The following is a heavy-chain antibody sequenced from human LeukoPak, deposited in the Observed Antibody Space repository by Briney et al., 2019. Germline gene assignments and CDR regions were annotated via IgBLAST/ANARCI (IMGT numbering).Heavy chain of an antibody. CDR1: GVSISGFY. D-gene: IGHD6-19*01. Sequence: ASETLSLTCTVSGVSISGFYWGWIRQPPGKGLEWIGFIYYSGSANYNPSLKSRVTMSVDTSKNQFPLKLSSVTAADTAFYYCARDRDSSGWFDYWGQGTLVTVSS. CDR2: IYYSGSA. CDR3: ARDRDSSGWFDY. J-gene: IGHJ4*02. V-gene: IGHV4-59*01.